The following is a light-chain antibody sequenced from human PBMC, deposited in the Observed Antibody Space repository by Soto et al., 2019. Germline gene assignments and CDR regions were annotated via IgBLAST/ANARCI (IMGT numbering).Light chain of an antibody. CDR1: QDIRND. CDR2: AAS. CDR3: QHYNSYSEA. J-gene: IGKJ1*01. Sequence: AIQMTQSPSFLSASVGDKVIITCRASQDIRNDLGWYQHKPGEAPKVLISAASNLQSGVPSRFSGSGSGTDFTFTISSLQPEDIATYYCQHYNSYSEAFGQGTKVDIK. V-gene: IGKV1-6*01.